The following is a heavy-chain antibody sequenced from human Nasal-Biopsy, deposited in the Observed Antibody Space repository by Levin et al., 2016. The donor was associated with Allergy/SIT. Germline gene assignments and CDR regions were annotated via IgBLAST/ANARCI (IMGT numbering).Heavy chain of an antibody. CDR3: AREGRVAAAFDY. CDR1: GFSFSSYW. CDR2: INRDGSXK. V-gene: IGHV3-7*03. J-gene: IGHJ4*02. D-gene: IGHD6-13*01. Sequence: GGSLRLSCGASGFSFSSYWMTWVRQAPGKGLEWVANINRDGSXKHYVDSVKGRFAISRDNTKNSLSLQMNSLRADDTAIYFCAREGRVAAAFDYWGQGTLVTVSS.